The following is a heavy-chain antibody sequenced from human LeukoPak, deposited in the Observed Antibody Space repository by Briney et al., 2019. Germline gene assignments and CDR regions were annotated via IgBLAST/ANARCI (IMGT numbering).Heavy chain of an antibody. J-gene: IGHJ4*02. CDR2: IYYSGST. CDR1: GGSISSSSYY. CDR3: ARLRLSFVMDY. V-gene: IGHV4-39*01. Sequence: PSETLSLTCTVSGGSISSSSYYWGWIRQPRGKGLEWIGSIYYSGSTYYNPSLKSRVTISVDTSKNQFSLKLSSVTAADTAVYYCARLRLSFVMDYWGQGTLVTVSS. D-gene: IGHD3-3*01.